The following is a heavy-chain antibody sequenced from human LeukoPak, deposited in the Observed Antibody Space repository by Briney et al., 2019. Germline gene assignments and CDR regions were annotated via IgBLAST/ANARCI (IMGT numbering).Heavy chain of an antibody. Sequence: GGSLRLSCAASGFTFSSYAMSWVRQAPGEGLEWVSAISGSGGSTYYADSVKGRFTISRDNSKNTLYLQMNSLRAEDTAVYYCAKGSGSGWYHQFDYWGQGTLVTVSS. CDR3: AKGSGSGWYHQFDY. V-gene: IGHV3-23*01. D-gene: IGHD6-19*01. J-gene: IGHJ4*02. CDR2: ISGSGGST. CDR1: GFTFSSYA.